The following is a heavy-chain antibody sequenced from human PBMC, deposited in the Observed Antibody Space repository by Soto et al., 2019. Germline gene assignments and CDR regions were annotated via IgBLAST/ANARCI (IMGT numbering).Heavy chain of an antibody. V-gene: IGHV1-69*02. CDR1: GGTFSSYT. CDR3: ARNTGVVVPAAKGNYYYYYMDV. J-gene: IGHJ6*03. Sequence: SVKVSCKASGGTFSSYTISWVRQAPGQGLEWMGRIIPILGIANYAQKFQGRVTITADKSTSTAYMELSSLRSEDTAVYYCARNTGVVVPAAKGNYYYYYMDVWGKGTTVTVS. D-gene: IGHD2-2*01. CDR2: IIPILGIA.